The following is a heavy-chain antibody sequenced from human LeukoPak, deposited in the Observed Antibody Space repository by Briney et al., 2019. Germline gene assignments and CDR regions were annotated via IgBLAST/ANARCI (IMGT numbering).Heavy chain of an antibody. CDR1: GYSISSGYY. Sequence: SETLSLTCTVSGYSISSGYYWGWIRQPPGKGLEWIGSIYHSGSTYYNPSLKSRVTISVDTSKNQFSLKLSSVTAADTAVYYCARDFETGHDGYSSSWYFDYWGQGTLVTVSS. CDR2: IYHSGST. CDR3: ARDFETGHDGYSSSWYFDY. J-gene: IGHJ4*02. D-gene: IGHD6-13*01. V-gene: IGHV4-38-2*02.